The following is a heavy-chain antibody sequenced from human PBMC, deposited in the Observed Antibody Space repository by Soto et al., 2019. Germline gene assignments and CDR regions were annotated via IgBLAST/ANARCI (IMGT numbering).Heavy chain of an antibody. CDR3: ASRGDYYYYGLDV. Sequence: GSLRLSFAAAESTFSTYEMNWVRQAPGKGLEWVSYITSGGDIKYYADSVNGRFTISRDNAKNSLYLQMNSLGVEDTAVYYCASRGDYYYYGLDVWGQGTTVTVSS. J-gene: IGHJ6*02. CDR2: ITSGGDIK. V-gene: IGHV3-48*03. CDR1: ESTFSTYE.